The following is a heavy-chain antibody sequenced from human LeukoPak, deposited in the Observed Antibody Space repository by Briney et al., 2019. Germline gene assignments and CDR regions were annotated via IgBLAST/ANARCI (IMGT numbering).Heavy chain of an antibody. Sequence: ASVKVSCKASGGTFSSYAISWVRQAPGQGLEWMGGIIPIFGTANYAQKFQGRVTITTDESTSTAYMELSSLRSEDTAVYYCARNGFDRNYYYYMDVWGKGTTVTVSS. V-gene: IGHV1-69*05. CDR3: ARNGFDRNYYYYMDV. J-gene: IGHJ6*03. CDR1: GGTFSSYA. CDR2: IIPIFGTA. D-gene: IGHD3-10*01.